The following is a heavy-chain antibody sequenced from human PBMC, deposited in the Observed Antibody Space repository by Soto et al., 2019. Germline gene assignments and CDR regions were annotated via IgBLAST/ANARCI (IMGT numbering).Heavy chain of an antibody. CDR2: IKSKTDGGTT. CDR1: GFTFSNAW. V-gene: IGHV3-15*07. Sequence: GSLRLSCAASGFTFSNAWMNWVRQAPGKGLEWVGRIKSKTDGGTTDYAAPVKGRFTISRDGSKNTLYLQMNSLKTEDAAVYYCTTLSITIFGVVLMDVWGQGTTVTVSS. D-gene: IGHD3-3*01. J-gene: IGHJ6*02. CDR3: TTLSITIFGVVLMDV.